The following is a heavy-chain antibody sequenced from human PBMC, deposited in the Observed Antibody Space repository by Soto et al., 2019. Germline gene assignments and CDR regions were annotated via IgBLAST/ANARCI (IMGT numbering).Heavy chain of an antibody. CDR1: GFIFSTYS. CDR3: ARPGTPSVYYYFMDV. J-gene: IGHJ6*03. CDR2: ISSDSSTI. V-gene: IGHV3-48*02. D-gene: IGHD1-26*01. Sequence: EVQLVESGGGLVQPGGSLRLSCAASGFIFSTYSMNWVRQAPGKGLEWVSYISSDSSTIYYADSVKGRFTISRDNTKNSLYLQMNSLRDEDTAVYYCARPGTPSVYYYFMDVLGKGTTVTVSS.